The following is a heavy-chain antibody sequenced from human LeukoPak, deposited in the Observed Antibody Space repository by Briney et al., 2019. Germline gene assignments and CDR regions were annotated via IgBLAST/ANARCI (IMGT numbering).Heavy chain of an antibody. Sequence: GGSLRLSCAASGFTFSSYGMHWVRQAPGKGLEWVAVISYDGSNKYYADSVKGRFTISGDNSKNTLYLQMNSLRAEDTAVYYCAKDRRRGTYYYDSSGLFDYWGQGTLVTVSS. J-gene: IGHJ4*02. CDR3: AKDRRRGTYYYDSSGLFDY. CDR1: GFTFSSYG. V-gene: IGHV3-30*18. D-gene: IGHD3-22*01. CDR2: ISYDGSNK.